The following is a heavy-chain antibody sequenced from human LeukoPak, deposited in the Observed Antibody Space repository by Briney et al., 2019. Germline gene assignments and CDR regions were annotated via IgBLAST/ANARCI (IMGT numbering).Heavy chain of an antibody. J-gene: IGHJ4*02. Sequence: SETLSLTCTVSGGSISSSSYYWGWIRQPPGKGLEWIGSIYYSGSTYYNPSLKSRVTISVDTSKNQFSLKLSSVTAADTAVYYCATTNSILTGYPGGRGDYWGQGTLVTVSS. CDR1: GGSISSSSYY. CDR2: IYYSGST. V-gene: IGHV4-39*07. CDR3: ATTNSILTGYPGGRGDY. D-gene: IGHD3-9*01.